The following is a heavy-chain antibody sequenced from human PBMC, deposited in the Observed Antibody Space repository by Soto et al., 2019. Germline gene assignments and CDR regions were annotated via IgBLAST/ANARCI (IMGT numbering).Heavy chain of an antibody. CDR2: IYWDDDK. CDR3: RRTVCFGYYFDY. J-gene: IGHJ4*02. D-gene: IGHD3-10*01. CDR1: GFSLSTSGVG. Sequence: QITLKESGPTLVKPTQTLTLTCTFSGFSLSTSGVGVGWIRQPPGKALERLALIYWDDDKRYSPSLKSRLNITTNTYKNQVVLTMTNKDPVDTAKYYCRRTVCFGYYFDYWGQGTVVIVSS. V-gene: IGHV2-5*02.